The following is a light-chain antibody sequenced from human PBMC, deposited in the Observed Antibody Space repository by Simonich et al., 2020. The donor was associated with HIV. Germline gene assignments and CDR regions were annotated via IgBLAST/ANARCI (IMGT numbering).Light chain of an antibody. CDR1: QSVSSY. V-gene: IGKV3-11*01. J-gene: IGKJ2*01. Sequence: EIVLIQSPAIMSLSPGERATLSCRASQSVSSYLAWYQQKPGQAPRLLIYDASNRATGIPARFSGSGSGTDFTLTISSLEPEDFAVYYCQQRSNWSMYTFGQGTKLEIK. CDR3: QQRSNWSMYT. CDR2: DAS.